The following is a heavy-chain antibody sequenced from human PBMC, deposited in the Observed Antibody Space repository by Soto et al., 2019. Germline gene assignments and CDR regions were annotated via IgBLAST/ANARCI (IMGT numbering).Heavy chain of an antibody. V-gene: IGHV1-2*02. D-gene: IGHD5-12*01. Sequence: GASVKVSCKASGYTFTGHYIHWVRQAPEQGPEWMGEIGPESGATRYAQKFQGRVTMTTDMSITTVYMELSNLSPDDTAVYYCGRGRSGQIVVFYWAQGTPVTVSS. CDR1: GYTFTGHY. J-gene: IGHJ4*02. CDR2: IGPESGAT. CDR3: GRGRSGQIVVFY.